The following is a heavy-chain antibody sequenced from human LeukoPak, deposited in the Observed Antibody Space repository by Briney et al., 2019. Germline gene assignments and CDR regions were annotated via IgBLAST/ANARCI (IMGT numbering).Heavy chain of an antibody. J-gene: IGHJ5*02. Sequence: SETLSLTCTVSGGSLSNYYWSWLRQYPGQGLEWIGYIYYSGSTTYNPSLKSRVTISVDTSKNQFSLKLTSVTAADTAVYYCARAGGNRFDPWGQGILVTVSS. CDR1: GGSLSNYY. D-gene: IGHD3-10*01. V-gene: IGHV4-59*01. CDR3: ARAGGNRFDP. CDR2: IYYSGST.